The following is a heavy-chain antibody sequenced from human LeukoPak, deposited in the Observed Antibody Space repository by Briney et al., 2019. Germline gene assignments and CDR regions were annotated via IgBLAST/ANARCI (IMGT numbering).Heavy chain of an antibody. V-gene: IGHV3-23*01. D-gene: IGHD1-26*01. CDR2: ISGSGGST. J-gene: IGHJ4*02. CDR1: GFTFSSYV. Sequence: GGSLRLSCAASGFTFSSYVMTWVRQAPGEGLEWVSAISGSGGSTYYADSVKGRFTISRDNSKNTLYLQMNSLRAEDTAVYYCARAQTSTGARYYFDYWGQGTLVTVSS. CDR3: ARAQTSTGARYYFDY.